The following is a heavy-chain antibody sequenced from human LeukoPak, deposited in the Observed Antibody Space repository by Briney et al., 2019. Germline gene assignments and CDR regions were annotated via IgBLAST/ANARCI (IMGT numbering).Heavy chain of an antibody. CDR3: ARDESYCSSTSCYWYAFDI. D-gene: IGHD2-2*01. Sequence: PSETLSLTCTVSGGSVSSGSYYWSWIRQPAGKGLEWIGRIYTSGSTNYNPSLKSRVTISVDTSKNQFSLKLSSVTAADTAVYYCARDESYCSSTSCYWYAFDIWGQGTMVTVSS. V-gene: IGHV4-61*02. J-gene: IGHJ3*02. CDR2: IYTSGST. CDR1: GGSVSSGSYY.